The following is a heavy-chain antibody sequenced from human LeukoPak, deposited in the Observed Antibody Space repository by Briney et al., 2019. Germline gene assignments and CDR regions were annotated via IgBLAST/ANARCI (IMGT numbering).Heavy chain of an antibody. D-gene: IGHD6-13*01. CDR2: IKQDGSEK. CDR3: AYSSSWYGYFDY. J-gene: IGHJ4*02. Sequence: PGGSLRLSCAASRFTFRSYWMSWVRQAPGKGLEWVANIKQDGSEKYYVDSVKGRFTISRDNAKNSLYLQMNSLRAEDTAVYYCAYSSSWYGYFDYWVQGTLVTVSS. V-gene: IGHV3-7*01. CDR1: RFTFRSYW.